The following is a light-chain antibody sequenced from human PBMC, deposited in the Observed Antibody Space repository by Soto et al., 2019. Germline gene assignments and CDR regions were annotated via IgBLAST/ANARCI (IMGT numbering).Light chain of an antibody. Sequence: DIQMTQSPSTLSASVGDRVTITCRASQSVDTCLAWYQQKPGKAPHLPIYKASSLDTGVPSRFSGSGSVTEFPLTISSLQPDDFATYYCQQFYRYPWTFGQGTKVEIK. V-gene: IGKV1-5*03. CDR1: QSVDTC. CDR2: KAS. CDR3: QQFYRYPWT. J-gene: IGKJ1*01.